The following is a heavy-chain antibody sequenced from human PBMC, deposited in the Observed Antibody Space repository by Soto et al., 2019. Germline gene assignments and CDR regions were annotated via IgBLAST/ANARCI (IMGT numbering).Heavy chain of an antibody. CDR3: AHRATMTIFGLIIDHGIWFDP. D-gene: IGHD3-3*01. CDR1: GFSLSTSGAA. J-gene: IGHJ5*02. CDR2: IYWDGDK. V-gene: IGHV2-5*02. Sequence: QINLIESRPTLVKPTQTLTLTCTFSGFSLSTSGAAVGWVRQPPGMALEWLALIYWDGDKRYNASLGNRLTITKDTSMNQVVLTLTNVDPADTATYYCAHRATMTIFGLIIDHGIWFDPWGQGTRVIVSS.